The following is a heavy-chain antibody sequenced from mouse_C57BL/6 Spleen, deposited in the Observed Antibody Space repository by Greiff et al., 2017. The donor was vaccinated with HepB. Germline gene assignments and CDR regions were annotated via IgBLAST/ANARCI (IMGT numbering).Heavy chain of an antibody. J-gene: IGHJ4*01. V-gene: IGHV2-6*01. CDR3: ARDLTGYAMDY. CDR1: GFSLTSYG. D-gene: IGHD4-1*01. Sequence: VQRVESGPGLVAPSQSLSITCTVSGFSLTSYGVDWVRQSPGKGLEWLGVIWGVGSTNYNSALKSRLSISKDNSKSQVFLKMNSLQTDDTAMYYCARDLTGYAMDYWGQGTSVTVSS. CDR2: IWGVGST.